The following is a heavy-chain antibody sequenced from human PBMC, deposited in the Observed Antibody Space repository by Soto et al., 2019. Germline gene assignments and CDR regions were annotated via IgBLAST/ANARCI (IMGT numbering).Heavy chain of an antibody. CDR2: IIPIFGTA. V-gene: IGHV1-69*06. CDR1: GGTFSSYA. CDR3: AREGGVGATTGWD. J-gene: IGHJ4*02. Sequence: QVQLVQSGAEVKKPGSSVKVSCKASGGTFSSYAISWVRQAPGQGLEWMGGIIPIFGTANYAQKFQGRVTITADISTSTAYRGLSSLRSGDRAVYYCAREGGVGATTGWDWGQGTLVTVSS. D-gene: IGHD1-26*01.